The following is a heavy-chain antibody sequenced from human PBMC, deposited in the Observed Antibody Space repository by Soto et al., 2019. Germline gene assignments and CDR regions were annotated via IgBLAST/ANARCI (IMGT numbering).Heavy chain of an antibody. CDR1: CGSSSSRSYY. CDR2: IYYSGST. Sequence: LQPLSVPSSVSCGSSSSRSYYRVRISQPPGKGLEWIGSIYYSGSTYYNPSLKSRVTISVDTSKNQFSLKLSSVTAADTAVYYCARGTVDIVATDFDYWGQGTLVTVSS. J-gene: IGHJ4*02. V-gene: IGHV4-39*01. D-gene: IGHD5-12*01. CDR3: ARGTVDIVATDFDY.